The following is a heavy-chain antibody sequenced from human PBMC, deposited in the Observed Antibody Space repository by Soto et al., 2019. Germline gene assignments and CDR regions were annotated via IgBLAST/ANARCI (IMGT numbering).Heavy chain of an antibody. D-gene: IGHD2-2*01. CDR2: IIPILGIA. J-gene: IGHJ6*03. V-gene: IGHV1-69*02. CDR3: ASVSSSSSYYYMDV. CDR1: GGTFSCYT. Sequence: SVKVSCKASGGTFSCYTISWVRQAPGQGLEWMGRIIPILGIANYAQKFQGRVTITADKSTSTAYMELSSLRSEDTAVYYCASVSSSSSYYYMDVWGKGTTVTVSS.